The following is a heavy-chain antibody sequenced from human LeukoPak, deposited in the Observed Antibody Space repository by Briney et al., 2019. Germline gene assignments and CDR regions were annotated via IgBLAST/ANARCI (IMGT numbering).Heavy chain of an antibody. D-gene: IGHD4-17*01. CDR1: GFTFSSYE. CDR2: ISSSGSTI. CDR3: ARDHYGDYSLDY. J-gene: IGHJ4*02. Sequence: GSLRLSCAASGFTFSSYEMNWVRQAPGKGLEWVSYISSSGSTIYYADSVKGRFTISRDNAKNSLYLQMNSLRAEDTAVYYCARDHYGDYSLDYWGQGTLVTVSP. V-gene: IGHV3-48*03.